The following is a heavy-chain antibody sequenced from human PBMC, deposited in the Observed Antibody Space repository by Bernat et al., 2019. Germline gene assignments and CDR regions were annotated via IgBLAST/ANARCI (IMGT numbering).Heavy chain of an antibody. CDR3: ARDPSPERWLQSSPVFDF. V-gene: IGHV3-48*03. D-gene: IGHD5-24*01. CDR1: GFTFSSYE. Sequence: EVQLVEHGGGLVQPGGSLRLSCAASGFTFSSYEMNWVRQAPGKGLEWISYISTGGSTIYYADSVQGRFTISRYNTMNSLYLHMNSLRAEETAVYYCARDPSPERWLQSSPVFDFWGQGTLVTVSS. J-gene: IGHJ4*02. CDR2: ISTGGSTI.